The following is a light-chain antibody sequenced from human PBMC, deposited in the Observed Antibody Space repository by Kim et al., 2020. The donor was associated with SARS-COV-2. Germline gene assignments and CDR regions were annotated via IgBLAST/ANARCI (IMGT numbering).Light chain of an antibody. CDR3: QKYYSALVT. Sequence: DIVMAQSPDSLAVSLGERATINCKSSQSLLYNSNNKNYLAWYQQKPGQPPRLLIYWASTRESGVPDRFSGSGSGTDFTLTISSLHTEDVAVYYCQKYYSALVTFGGGTKLEI. J-gene: IGKJ4*01. CDR1: QSLLYNSNNKNY. CDR2: WAS. V-gene: IGKV4-1*01.